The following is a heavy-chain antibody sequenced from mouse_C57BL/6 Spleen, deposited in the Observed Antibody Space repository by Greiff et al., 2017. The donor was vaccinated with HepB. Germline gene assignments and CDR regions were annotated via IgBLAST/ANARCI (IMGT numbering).Heavy chain of an antibody. J-gene: IGHJ3*01. V-gene: IGHV10-3*01. D-gene: IGHD1-1*01. CDR2: IRSKSSNYAT. CDR3: CYGSSYEWFAY. CDR1: GFTFNTYA. Sequence: DVHLVESGGGLVQPKGSLKLSCAASGFTFNTYAMHWVRQAPGKGLEWVARIRSKSSNYATYYADSVKDRFTISRDDSQSMLYLQMNNLKTEDTAMYYCCYGSSYEWFAYWGQGTLVTVSA.